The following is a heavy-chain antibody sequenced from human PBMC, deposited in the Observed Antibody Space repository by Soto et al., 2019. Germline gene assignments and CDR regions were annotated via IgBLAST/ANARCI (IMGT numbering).Heavy chain of an antibody. Sequence: QVQLQESGPGLVKPSQTLSLTCTVSGGSISSGDYYWSWIRQPPGKGLEWIGYIYYRGSTHYNPALKSRVTISVDTSKNQFSLKLSSVTAADTDVYYCASDTITFGDYSFDYWGQGTLVTVSS. D-gene: IGHD3-16*01. CDR3: ASDTITFGDYSFDY. V-gene: IGHV4-30-4*01. J-gene: IGHJ4*02. CDR1: GGSISSGDYY. CDR2: IYYRGST.